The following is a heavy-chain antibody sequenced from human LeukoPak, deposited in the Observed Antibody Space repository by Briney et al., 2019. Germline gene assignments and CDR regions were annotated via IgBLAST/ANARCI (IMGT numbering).Heavy chain of an antibody. CDR1: GGSISSYY. V-gene: IGHV4-59*08. D-gene: IGHD5-12*01. CDR3: AGGGDSGYDWDDY. J-gene: IGHJ4*02. CDR2: IYYSGST. Sequence: SETLSLTCTVSGGSISSYYWSWIWQPRGKGLEWIGYIYYSGSTNYNPSLKSRVTISVDTSKNQFSLKLSSVTAADTAVYYCAGGGDSGYDWDDYWGQGTLVTVSS.